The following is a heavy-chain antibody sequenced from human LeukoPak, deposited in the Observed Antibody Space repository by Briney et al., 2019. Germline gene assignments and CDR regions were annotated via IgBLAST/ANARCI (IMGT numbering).Heavy chain of an antibody. CDR2: IKQDGSEK. CDR1: GFTFSTYW. D-gene: IGHD6-13*01. CDR3: ARDSAGNDY. Sequence: GGSLRLSCAASGFTFSTYWMSWVRQAPGKGLEWGANIKQDGSEKYYVDSVKGRFTISRGNAKNSLYLQMNSLRAEDTAMYYCARDSAGNDYWGQGTLVTVSS. V-gene: IGHV3-7*01. J-gene: IGHJ4*02.